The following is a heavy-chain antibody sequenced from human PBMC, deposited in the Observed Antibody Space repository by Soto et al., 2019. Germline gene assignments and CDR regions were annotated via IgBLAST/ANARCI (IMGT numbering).Heavy chain of an antibody. J-gene: IGHJ5*02. Sequence: PRESRNPDCTGSGYCFTSYWISWVRQMPGKGLEWMGRIDPSDSYTNYSPSFQGHVTISADKSISTAYRQWSSLKASDTAMYYCAKGGRSWYPAGFDPWGKGTLVTV. D-gene: IGHD6-13*01. CDR1: GYCFTSYW. CDR3: AKGGRSWYPAGFDP. CDR2: IDPSDSYT. V-gene: IGHV5-10-1*01.